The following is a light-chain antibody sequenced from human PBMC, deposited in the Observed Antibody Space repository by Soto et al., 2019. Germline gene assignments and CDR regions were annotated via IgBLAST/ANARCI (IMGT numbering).Light chain of an antibody. CDR2: DAS. J-gene: IGKJ4*01. CDR1: QSVNNN. V-gene: IGKV3-11*01. Sequence: EIVMTQSPATLSVSPGERATLSCRASQSVNNNLAWYQQKLGQAPRVLIYDASNRATGIPARFSGSGSGTDFTLTVSNLESEDFAVYYCQQCSNWPLTFGGGTKVDIK. CDR3: QQCSNWPLT.